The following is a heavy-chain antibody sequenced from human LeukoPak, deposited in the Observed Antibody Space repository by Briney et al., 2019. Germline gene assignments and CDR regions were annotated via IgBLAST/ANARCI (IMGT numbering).Heavy chain of an antibody. V-gene: IGHV4-59*01. CDR2: IYYSGST. CDR1: GGSISSYY. D-gene: IGHD3-22*01. J-gene: IGHJ6*03. Sequence: SETLSLTCTVSGGSISSYYWSWIRQPPGKGLEWIGYIYYSGSTNYNPSLKSRVTISVDTSKNQFSLKLSSGTAADTAVYYCARALGYDSSGYPYYYYYYMDVWGKGTTVTVSS. CDR3: ARALGYDSSGYPYYYYYYMDV.